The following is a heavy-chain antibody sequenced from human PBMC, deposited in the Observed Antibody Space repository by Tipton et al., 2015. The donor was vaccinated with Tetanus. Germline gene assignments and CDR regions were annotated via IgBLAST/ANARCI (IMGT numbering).Heavy chain of an antibody. V-gene: IGHV4-39*07. J-gene: IGHJ4*02. CDR1: GDSISSTSYH. CDR3: ARGGIAAAGGGLDY. CDR2: IYYSGNT. Sequence: TLSLTCTVSGDSISSTSYHWGWIRQPPGKGLEWIGSIYYSGNTYYNPTLKSRVTISVDTAKSQFSLKLSSVTAADTTVYYCARGGIAAAGGGLDYWGQGTLVTVSS. D-gene: IGHD6-13*01.